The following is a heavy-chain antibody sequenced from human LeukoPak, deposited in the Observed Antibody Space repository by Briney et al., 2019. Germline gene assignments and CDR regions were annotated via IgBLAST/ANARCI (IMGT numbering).Heavy chain of an antibody. J-gene: IGHJ1*01. CDR2: IYYSGST. CDR3: ARGTIPGGNGFQH. CDR1: GGSISSGDYY. D-gene: IGHD1-14*01. V-gene: IGHV4-30-4*01. Sequence: KPSETLSLTCTVSGGSISSGDYYWRWIRQPPGKGLEWIGYIYYSGSTYYNPSLKSRVTISVDTSKNQFSLKLSSVTAADTAVYYCARGTIPGGNGFQHWGQGTLVTVSS.